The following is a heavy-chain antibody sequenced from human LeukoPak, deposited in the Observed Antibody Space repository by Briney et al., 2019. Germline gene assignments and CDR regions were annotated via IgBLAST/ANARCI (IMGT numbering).Heavy chain of an antibody. J-gene: IGHJ5*02. V-gene: IGHV4-31*11. CDR3: ARVTITLVLRWFDP. CDR1: GGSISSGGYY. CDR2: IYYSGST. D-gene: IGHD5-12*01. Sequence: SETLSLTCAVSGGSISSGGYYWSWIRQHPGKGLEWLGYIYYSGSTYYNPSLKSRVTISVDTSKNQFSLKLSSVTAADTAVYYCARVTITLVLRWFDPWGQGTLVTVSS.